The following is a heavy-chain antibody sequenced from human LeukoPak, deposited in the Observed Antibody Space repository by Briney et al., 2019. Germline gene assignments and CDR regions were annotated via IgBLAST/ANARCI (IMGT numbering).Heavy chain of an antibody. Sequence: GGSLRLSCAASGFTFSSYSMNWVRQAPGKGLEWVSSISSSSSYIYYADSVKGRFTISRDNAKNSLYLQMNSLRAEDTAVYYCARDLGTTVATYLDYWGQGTLVTVSS. D-gene: IGHD4-17*01. V-gene: IGHV3-21*01. J-gene: IGHJ4*02. CDR1: GFTFSSYS. CDR3: ARDLGTTVATYLDY. CDR2: ISSSSSYI.